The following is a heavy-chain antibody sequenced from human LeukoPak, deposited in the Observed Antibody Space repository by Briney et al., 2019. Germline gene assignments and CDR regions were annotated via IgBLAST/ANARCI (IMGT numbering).Heavy chain of an antibody. CDR2: IRNKAYRGTT. J-gene: IGHJ6*02. CDR1: VFTFGDHS. D-gene: IGHD1-14*01. Sequence: PGLTLRLSCSGSVFTFGDHSMSWVRQAPGKGLEGVGFIRNKAYRGTTEYAASVKRRFYISRDESRNIANMQVNSVITEDTAVYYCVRGPVQLWNHNAMDMWGQGTTVTVSS. CDR3: VRGPVQLWNHNAMDM. V-gene: IGHV3-49*04.